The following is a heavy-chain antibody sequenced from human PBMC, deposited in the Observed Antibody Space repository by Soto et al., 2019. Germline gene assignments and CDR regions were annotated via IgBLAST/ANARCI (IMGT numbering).Heavy chain of an antibody. CDR3: VNIDKFNPQSSGWANRFDY. D-gene: IGHD6-19*01. V-gene: IGHV3-23*01. CDR2: MSRDGGVT. J-gene: IGHJ4*02. CDR1: GFTFSNYG. Sequence: EVQLLESGGGLVQPGGSLRLSCAASGFTFSNYGMTWVRQARGKGLEWVSGMSRDGGVTDYTDSVKGRFTISRYISKNTLYLQMNSLRAEDTAVYYCVNIDKFNPQSSGWANRFDYCGQGTLVTVSS.